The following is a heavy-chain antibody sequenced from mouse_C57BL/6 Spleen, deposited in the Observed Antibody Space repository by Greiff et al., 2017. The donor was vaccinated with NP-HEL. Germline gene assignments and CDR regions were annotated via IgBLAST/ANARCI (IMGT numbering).Heavy chain of an antibody. Sequence: QVQLQQSGAELVRPGASVTLSCKASGYTFTDYEMHWVKQTPVHGLEWIGAIDPETGGTAYNQKFKGKAILTADKSSSTAYMELRSLTSEDSAVYYCTVDGYYGGHYWGQGTTLTVSS. CDR1: GYTFTDYE. CDR3: TVDGYYGGHY. CDR2: IDPETGGT. J-gene: IGHJ2*01. D-gene: IGHD2-3*01. V-gene: IGHV1-15*01.